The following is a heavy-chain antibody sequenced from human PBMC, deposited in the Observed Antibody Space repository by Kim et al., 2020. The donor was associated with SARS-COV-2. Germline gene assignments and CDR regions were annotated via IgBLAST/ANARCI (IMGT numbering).Heavy chain of an antibody. CDR2: ISAYNGNT. Sequence: ASVKVSCKASGYTFTSYGISWVRQAPGQGLEWMGWISAYNGNTNYAQKLQGRVTMTTDTSTSTAYMELRSLRSDDTAVYYCAREGYCSSTSCYRDYYYGMDVWGQGTTVTVSS. J-gene: IGHJ6*02. D-gene: IGHD2-2*02. CDR1: GYTFTSYG. CDR3: AREGYCSSTSCYRDYYYGMDV. V-gene: IGHV1-18*01.